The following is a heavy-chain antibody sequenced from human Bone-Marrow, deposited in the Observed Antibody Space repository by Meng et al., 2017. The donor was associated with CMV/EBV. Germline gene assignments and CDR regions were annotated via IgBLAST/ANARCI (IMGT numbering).Heavy chain of an antibody. CDR1: GFNFGGYS. Sequence: GESLKISCASSGFNFGGYSFNWVRQIPQKGLEWVSSITSTASHIRYAESVKGRFTISRDNAQKLLYLQMSSLGVEDSGLYYCARDNDFTNYAWGQGTLVTVSS. J-gene: IGHJ5*02. CDR3: ARDNDFTNYA. CDR2: ITSTASHI. V-gene: IGHV3-21*01. D-gene: IGHD3-16*01.